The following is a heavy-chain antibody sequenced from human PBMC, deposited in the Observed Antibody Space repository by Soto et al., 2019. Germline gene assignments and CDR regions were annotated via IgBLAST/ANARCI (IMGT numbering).Heavy chain of an antibody. J-gene: IGHJ3*01. CDR3: ARGLATLPVFAFDV. D-gene: IGHD6-6*01. CDR1: GFSFSTSGVG. CDR2: IYWSGDE. Sequence: QTILKESGPTLVKPTQTLTLTCSFSGFSFSTSGVGVGWVRQPPGKALEWLALIYWSGDEHYRPSLKSRLTITKATSKNQVVLIMTDMDPVDTATYYCARGLATLPVFAFDVWGQGTTVTVSS. V-gene: IGHV2-5*01.